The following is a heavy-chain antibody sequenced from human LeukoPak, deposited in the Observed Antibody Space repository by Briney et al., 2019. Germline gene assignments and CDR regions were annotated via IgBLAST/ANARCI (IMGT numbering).Heavy chain of an antibody. CDR2: INHSGST. CDR3: ASTTVVTLGDAFDI. V-gene: IGHV4-34*01. CDR1: GGSFSGYY. J-gene: IGHJ3*02. Sequence: PSETLSLTCAVYGGSFSGYYWSWIRQPPGKGLEWIGEINHSGSTNYNPSLKSRVTISVDTSKNQFSLKLSSVTAADTAVYYCASTTVVTLGDAFDIWGQGTMVTVSS. D-gene: IGHD4-23*01.